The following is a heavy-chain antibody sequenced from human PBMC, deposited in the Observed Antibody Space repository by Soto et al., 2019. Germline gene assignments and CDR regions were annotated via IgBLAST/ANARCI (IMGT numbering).Heavy chain of an antibody. D-gene: IGHD5-12*01. V-gene: IGHV1-18*01. Sequence: QVQLVQSGAEVKKPGASVKVSCKASGYSFTSYGISWVRQAPGQGLEWMGWISAYNGNRKYAQKCQGRVTMTTDTSTSTAYMELRRLRSDDTAFYYCARDLGGFPDYWGQGTLVTVSS. CDR1: GYSFTSYG. CDR2: ISAYNGNR. CDR3: ARDLGGFPDY. J-gene: IGHJ4*02.